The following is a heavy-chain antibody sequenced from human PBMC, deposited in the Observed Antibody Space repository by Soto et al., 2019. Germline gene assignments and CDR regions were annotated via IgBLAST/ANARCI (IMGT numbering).Heavy chain of an antibody. CDR2: IYYSGST. Sequence: QLQLQESGPGLVKPSETLSLTCTVSGGSISSSSYYWGWIRQPPGKGLEWIGSIYYSGSTYYNPSLHSRVTISVDTSKNQFSLKLSSVTAADTAVYYCARHQGLEAAGLFGYYYYYMDVWCKGTTVTVSS. CDR3: ARHQGLEAAGLFGYYYYYMDV. D-gene: IGHD3-22*01. CDR1: GGSISSSSYY. V-gene: IGHV4-39*01. J-gene: IGHJ6*03.